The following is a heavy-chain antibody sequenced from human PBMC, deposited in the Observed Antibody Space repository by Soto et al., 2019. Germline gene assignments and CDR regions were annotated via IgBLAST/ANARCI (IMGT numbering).Heavy chain of an antibody. CDR1: GYSFTSYW. J-gene: IGHJ6*02. CDR2: IYPGDSDT. V-gene: IGHV5-51*03. CDR3: ARTDSGSYPYYYYYGMDV. D-gene: IGHD1-26*01. Sequence: GESLKISCKGSGYSFTSYWIGWVRQMPGKGLEWMGIIYPGDSDTRYSPSFQGQVTISADKSISTAYLQWSSLKASDTAMYYCARTDSGSYPYYYYYGMDVWGQGTTVTVSS.